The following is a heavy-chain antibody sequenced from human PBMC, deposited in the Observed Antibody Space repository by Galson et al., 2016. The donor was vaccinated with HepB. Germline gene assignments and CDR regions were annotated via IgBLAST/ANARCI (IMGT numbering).Heavy chain of an antibody. CDR3: AKEVGTVHPSNWFDP. Sequence: SLRLSCAASGFTFSNYAMSWVRQAPGKGLEWVSSINIGGDSTYYADSVKGRFTIFRDNSKDTLYLQMNSLRAEDTAVYYCAKEVGTVHPSNWFDPWGQGTLVTVSS. V-gene: IGHV3-23*01. J-gene: IGHJ5*02. CDR1: GFTFSNYA. D-gene: IGHD1-26*01. CDR2: INIGGDST.